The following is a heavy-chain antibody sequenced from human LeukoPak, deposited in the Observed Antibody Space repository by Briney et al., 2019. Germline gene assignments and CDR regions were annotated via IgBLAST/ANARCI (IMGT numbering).Heavy chain of an antibody. CDR3: AKEREADIVVVPAAMQGEDYFDY. Sequence: RGSLRLSCAASGFTFSSYGMHWVRQAPGKGLEWVAVISYDGSNKYYADSVKGRFTISRDNSKNTLYLQMNSLRAEDTAVYYCAKEREADIVVVPAAMQGEDYFDYWGQGTLVTVSS. J-gene: IGHJ4*02. CDR1: GFTFSSYG. V-gene: IGHV3-30*18. CDR2: ISYDGSNK. D-gene: IGHD2-2*01.